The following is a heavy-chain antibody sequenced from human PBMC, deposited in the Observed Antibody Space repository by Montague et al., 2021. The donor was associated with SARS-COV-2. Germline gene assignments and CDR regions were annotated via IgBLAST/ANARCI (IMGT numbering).Heavy chain of an antibody. CDR2: IYYIGST. D-gene: IGHD4-17*01. J-gene: IGHJ4*02. CDR3: ARRGDYGSARFDY. Sequence: SIYYIGSTHFNPSLKSRITISVDTSKNQFSLKLSSVTAANAAVYYCARRGDYGSARFDYWGKGTLV. V-gene: IGHV4-39*01.